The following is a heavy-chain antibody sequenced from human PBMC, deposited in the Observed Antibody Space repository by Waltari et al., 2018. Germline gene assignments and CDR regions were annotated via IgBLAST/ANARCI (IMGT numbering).Heavy chain of an antibody. J-gene: IGHJ6*02. CDR2: ISWNSGSI. CDR1: GFTFDDYA. Sequence: EVQLVESGGGLVQPGRSLRLSCAASGFTFDDYAMHWVRQAPGKGLEWVSGISWNSGSIGYADAVKGRFTISIDNANNSLYLQMNSLRAEDTALYYCAKGQVEYSSLRGMDVWGQGTTVTVSS. D-gene: IGHD6-6*01. V-gene: IGHV3-9*01. CDR3: AKGQVEYSSLRGMDV.